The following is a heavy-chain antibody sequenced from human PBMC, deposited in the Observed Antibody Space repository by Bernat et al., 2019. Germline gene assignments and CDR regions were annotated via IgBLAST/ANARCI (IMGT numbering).Heavy chain of an antibody. Sequence: QVQLQESGPGLVRPSETLSLTCTVSGGSISSYYWSWIRQPPGKGLEWIGYIYYSGSTNYNPSLKSRLTISLDTSKNQFSLTLTSVTAADTAVYYCARVGKAYWGFDVWGQGTMVTVSS. D-gene: IGHD2-21*01. CDR3: ARVGKAYWGFDV. CDR1: GGSISSYY. J-gene: IGHJ3*01. CDR2: IYYSGST. V-gene: IGHV4-59*01.